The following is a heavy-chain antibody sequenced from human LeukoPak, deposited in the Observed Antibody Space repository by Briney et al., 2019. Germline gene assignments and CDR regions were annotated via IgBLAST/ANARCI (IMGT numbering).Heavy chain of an antibody. CDR3: ARGNPEYSSSQKRFDY. V-gene: IGHV1-2*02. CDR2: INPNSGGT. D-gene: IGHD6-6*01. CDR1: GYTFTSYA. J-gene: IGHJ4*02. Sequence: ASVKVSCKASGYTFTSYAMNWVRQAPGQGLEWMGWINPNSGGTNYAQKFQGRVTMTRDTSISTAYMELSRLRSDDTAVYYCARGNPEYSSSQKRFDYWGQGTLVTVSS.